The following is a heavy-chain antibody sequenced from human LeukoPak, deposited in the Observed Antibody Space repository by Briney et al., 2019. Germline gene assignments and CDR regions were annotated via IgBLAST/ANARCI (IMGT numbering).Heavy chain of an antibody. V-gene: IGHV3-53*01. J-gene: IGHJ4*02. Sequence: GGSLRLSCAASGFTVSSNYMSWVRQAPGKGLEWVSVIYSGGSTYYADSVKGRFTISRDNSKNTLYLQMNSLRAEDRAVYYCARVRQRYYFDYWGQGTLVTVSS. CDR2: IYSGGST. CDR1: GFTVSSNY. CDR3: ARVRQRYYFDY. D-gene: IGHD6-25*01.